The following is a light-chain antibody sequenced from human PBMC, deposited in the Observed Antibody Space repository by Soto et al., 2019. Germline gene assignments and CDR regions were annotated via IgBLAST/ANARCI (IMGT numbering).Light chain of an antibody. J-gene: IGKJ1*01. V-gene: IGKV2-30*01. CDR3: MQGTHWPRT. CDR2: KVS. CDR1: QSLVYSDGNTY. Sequence: EVVMTRSPLSLPVTLGQPASISCRSSQSLVYSDGNTYLSWFQQRPGQSPRRLIHKVSNRDSGVPDRFSGSGSGTDFTLKISRVEAEDVGVYYCMQGTHWPRTFGQGTKVDIK.